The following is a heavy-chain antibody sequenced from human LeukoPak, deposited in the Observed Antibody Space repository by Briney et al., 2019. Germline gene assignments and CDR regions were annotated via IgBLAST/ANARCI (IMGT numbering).Heavy chain of an antibody. CDR1: GFTFSSCT. D-gene: IGHD2-2*01. J-gene: IGHJ4*02. Sequence: GGSLRLSCAASGFTFSSCTMNWVRQAPGKGLEWVSSISSSSSYIYYADSVKGRFTISRDNAKNSLYLQMNGLRAEDTAVYYCAKALPTAMTVDYWGQGTLVTVSS. CDR2: ISSSSSYI. V-gene: IGHV3-21*01. CDR3: AKALPTAMTVDY.